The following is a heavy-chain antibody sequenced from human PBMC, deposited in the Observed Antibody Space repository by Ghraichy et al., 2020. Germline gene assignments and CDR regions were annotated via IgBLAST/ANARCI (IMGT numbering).Heavy chain of an antibody. D-gene: IGHD4-11*01. CDR1: GGSISSSSYY. Sequence: SETLSLTCTVSGGSISSSSYYWGWIRQPPGKGLEWIGSIYYSGSTYYNPSLKSRVTISVDTSKNQFSLKLSSVTAADTAVYYCARQQGFYSYYYYMDVWGKGTTVTVSS. V-gene: IGHV4-39*01. CDR2: IYYSGST. CDR3: ARQQGFYSYYYYMDV. J-gene: IGHJ6*03.